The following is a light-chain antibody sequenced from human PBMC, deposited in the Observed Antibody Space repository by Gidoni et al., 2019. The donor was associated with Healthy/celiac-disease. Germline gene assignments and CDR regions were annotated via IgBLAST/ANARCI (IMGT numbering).Light chain of an antibody. CDR3: QQFNNYPIT. CDR1: QGISSS. V-gene: IGKV1D-13*01. J-gene: IGKJ4*01. CDR2: DAS. Sequence: AIHLTQSPSSLSASVGDRVTITCRASQGISSSLAWYQQKPGKAPTLLIYDASSMESGVPSRLSGRGSGTDFTLTISSLQPEDFATYYCQQFNNYPITFGGGTKVEIK.